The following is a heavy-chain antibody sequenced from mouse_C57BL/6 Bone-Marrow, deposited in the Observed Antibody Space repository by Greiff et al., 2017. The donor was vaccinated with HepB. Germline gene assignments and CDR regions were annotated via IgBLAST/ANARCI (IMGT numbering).Heavy chain of an antibody. CDR2: IDPSDSYT. CDR3: ARSGLTTVPRYAKDY. J-gene: IGHJ4*01. Sequence: QVQLQQPGAELVMPGASVKLSCKASGYTFTSYWMHWVKQRPGQGLEWIGEIDPSDSYTNYNQKFKGKSTLTVDKSSSTAYMQLSSLTSEDSAVYYCARSGLTTVPRYAKDYWGQGTTVTVSS. V-gene: IGHV1-69*01. D-gene: IGHD1-1*01. CDR1: GYTFTSYW.